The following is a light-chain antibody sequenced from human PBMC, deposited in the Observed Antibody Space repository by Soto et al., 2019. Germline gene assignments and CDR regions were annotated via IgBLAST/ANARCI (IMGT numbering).Light chain of an antibody. CDR3: QQRSNWFLT. V-gene: IGKV3D-20*02. CDR2: GAS. CDR1: QSVSSNF. Sequence: DIVLTQSPGTLSLSPGERATLSCRASQSVSSNFLAWYQQRPGQAPRLLIYGASSRATGIPDRFSGSGSGTDFTLTISSLEPEDFAVYYCQQRSNWFLTFGGGTKVDIK. J-gene: IGKJ4*01.